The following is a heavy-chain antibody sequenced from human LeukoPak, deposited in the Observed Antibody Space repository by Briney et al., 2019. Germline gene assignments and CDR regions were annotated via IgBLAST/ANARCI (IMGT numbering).Heavy chain of an antibody. V-gene: IGHV4-34*01. J-gene: IGHJ4*02. CDR3: ARQTGSGLFILP. Sequence: PSETLSLTCAVYGGSFSGYYWSWIRQPPGKGLEWIGEINHSGSTNYNPSLKSRVTISVDTSKNQFSLTLASVTAADRAVYYCARQTGSGLFILPGGQGTLVTVSS. D-gene: IGHD3/OR15-3a*01. CDR2: INHSGST. CDR1: GGSFSGYY.